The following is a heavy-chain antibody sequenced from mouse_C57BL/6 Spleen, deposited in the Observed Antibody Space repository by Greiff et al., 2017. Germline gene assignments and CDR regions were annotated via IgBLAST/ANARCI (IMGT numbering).Heavy chain of an antibody. CDR3: ASGSGYGRDYAMGY. V-gene: IGHV5-17*01. Sequence: EVKLMESGGGLVKPGGSLKLSCAASGFTFSDYGMHWVRQAPEKGLEWVAYISSGSSTIYYADKVKGRFTISRDKAKNTLFLQMTSLRAEDTAMYYCASGSGYGRDYAMGYWGQGTSVTVSS. D-gene: IGHD1-1*01. CDR2: ISSGSSTI. J-gene: IGHJ4*01. CDR1: GFTFSDYG.